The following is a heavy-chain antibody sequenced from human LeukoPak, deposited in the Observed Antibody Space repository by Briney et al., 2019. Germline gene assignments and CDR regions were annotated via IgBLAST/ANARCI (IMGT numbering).Heavy chain of an antibody. CDR3: ARDPDGYKFFDY. CDR2: VFDSGTT. Sequence: PSETLTLTCTVSGGFNSGSFWHWIRHPPGKGLVCMGYVFDSGTTAFNPSLKRRVPMSLDTSKSQFSLNLSSVTAADTAVYYCARDPDGYKFFDYWGRGSPVTVSS. CDR1: GGFNSGSF. J-gene: IGHJ4*02. D-gene: IGHD5-24*01. V-gene: IGHV4-59*01.